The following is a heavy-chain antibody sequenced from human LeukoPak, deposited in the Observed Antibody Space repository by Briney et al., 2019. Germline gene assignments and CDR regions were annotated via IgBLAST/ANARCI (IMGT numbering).Heavy chain of an antibody. J-gene: IGHJ4*02. CDR2: INHSGST. CDR1: GGSFSGYY. CDR3: ARVGVSPNSAWKSD. Sequence: PSETLSLTCAVYGGSFSGYYWSWIRQPPGKGLEWIGEINHSGSTNYNPSLKSRVTISVDTSKNQFSLKLNSVTAADTAVYYCARVGVSPNSAWKSDWGQETLVTVSS. V-gene: IGHV4-34*01. D-gene: IGHD1-1*01.